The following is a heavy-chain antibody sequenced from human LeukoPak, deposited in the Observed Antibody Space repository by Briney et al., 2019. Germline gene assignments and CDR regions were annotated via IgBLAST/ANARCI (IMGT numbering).Heavy chain of an antibody. V-gene: IGHV1-69*05. CDR3: ARLEDDFWSGSPFDY. Sequence: SVKVSCKASGGTFSSYAISWVRQAPGQGLEWMGGIIPIFGTANYAQKFQGRVTITTDESTSTAYMELSSLRSEDTAVYYCARLEDDFWSGSPFDYWGQGTLVTVPS. J-gene: IGHJ4*02. D-gene: IGHD3-3*01. CDR1: GGTFSSYA. CDR2: IIPIFGTA.